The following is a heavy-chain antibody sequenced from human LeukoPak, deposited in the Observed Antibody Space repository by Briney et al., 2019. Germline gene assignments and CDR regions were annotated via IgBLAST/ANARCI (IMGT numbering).Heavy chain of an antibody. CDR2: IRYDGSDK. Sequence: GGSLRLSCVASGFTFSGYGMHWVRQTPGKGLEWVAFIRYDGSDKTSADSVKGRFIISRDDSKNKLYLQMNSVRPEDTAVYYCAKEGVYCSGGNSLFNWLDPWGHGTLVTVPP. D-gene: IGHD4-23*01. CDR1: GFTFSGYG. V-gene: IGHV3-30*02. CDR3: AKEGVYCSGGNSLFNWLDP. J-gene: IGHJ5*02.